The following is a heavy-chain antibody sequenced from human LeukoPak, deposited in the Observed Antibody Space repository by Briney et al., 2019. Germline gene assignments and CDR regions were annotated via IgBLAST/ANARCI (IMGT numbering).Heavy chain of an antibody. J-gene: IGHJ4*02. V-gene: IGHV3-7*03. Sequence: PGGSLRLSCAASGFTFSSYWMSWVRQAPGKGLEWVANIKQDGSEKYYVDSVKGRFTISRDNAKNSLYLQMNSLRAEDTAVYYCARDTYIYGSSAYYFDYWGQGILVTVSS. CDR3: ARDTYIYGSSAYYFDY. CDR2: IKQDGSEK. CDR1: GFTFSSYW. D-gene: IGHD5-18*01.